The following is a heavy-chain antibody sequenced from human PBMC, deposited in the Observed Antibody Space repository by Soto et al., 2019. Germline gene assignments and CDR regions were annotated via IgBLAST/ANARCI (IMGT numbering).Heavy chain of an antibody. J-gene: IGHJ4*01. CDR3: AKARCSGNSCYVPDY. CDR2: IRSKAYGGTT. Sequence: GGSLRLSCAACGFTFGDYAMRWFRQAPGKGLEWVGFIRSKAYGGTTEYAASVKGRFTISRDDSKSIAYLQMNSLRAEDTATYYCAKARCSGNSCYVPDYWGHGSLVTVSS. D-gene: IGHD2-15*01. CDR1: GFTFGDYA. V-gene: IGHV3-49*03.